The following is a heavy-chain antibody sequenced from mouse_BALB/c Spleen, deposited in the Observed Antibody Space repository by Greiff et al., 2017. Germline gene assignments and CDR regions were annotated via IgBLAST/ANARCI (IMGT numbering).Heavy chain of an antibody. CDR3: ARPSYGSAWFAY. CDR1: GFSLTSYG. CDR2: IWSGGST. V-gene: IGHV2-2*02. J-gene: IGHJ3*01. Sequence: QVQLKESGPGLVQPSQSLSITCTVSGFSLTSYGVHWVRQSPGKGLEWLGVIWSGGSTDYNAAFISRLSISKDNSKSQVFFKMNSLQANDTAIYYCARPSYGSAWFAYWGQGTLVTVSA. D-gene: IGHD2-9*01.